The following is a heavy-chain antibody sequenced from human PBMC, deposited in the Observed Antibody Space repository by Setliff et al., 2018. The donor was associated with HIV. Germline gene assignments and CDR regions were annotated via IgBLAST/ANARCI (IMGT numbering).Heavy chain of an antibody. CDR2: ISPDGRST. J-gene: IGHJ3*02. D-gene: IGHD3-22*01. V-gene: IGHV3-74*01. CDR3: ALVGGITVPPDGFDI. Sequence: PGGSLRLSCAASRFDFNNYWMCWVRQAPGKGLVWVARISPDGRSTTHADAVKGRFTISRDNAKNTLYLHMNSLRAEDTSVYHCALVGGITVPPDGFDIWGQGTMVTVSS. CDR1: RFDFNNYW.